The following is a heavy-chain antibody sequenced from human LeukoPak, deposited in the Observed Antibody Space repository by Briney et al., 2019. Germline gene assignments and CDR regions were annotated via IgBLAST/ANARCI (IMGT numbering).Heavy chain of an antibody. CDR1: GFTFSDYY. J-gene: IGHJ5*02. V-gene: IGHV3-11*01. CDR3: AREGVVVDNWFDP. CDR2: ISSSGSTI. Sequence: PGGSLRLSCAASGFTFSDYYMSWIRQAPGKGLEWVSYISSSGSTIYYADSVKGRFTISRDNAKNSLYLQMNSLRAEVTAVYYCAREGVVVDNWFDPWGQGTLVTVSS. D-gene: IGHD2-15*01.